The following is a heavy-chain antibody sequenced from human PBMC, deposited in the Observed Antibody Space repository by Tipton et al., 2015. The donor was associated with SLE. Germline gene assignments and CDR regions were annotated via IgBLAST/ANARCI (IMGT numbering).Heavy chain of an antibody. CDR2: IYHSGST. D-gene: IGHD3-10*01. CDR1: GYSISSGYY. V-gene: IGHV4-38-2*01. Sequence: TLSLTCAVSGYSISSGYYWGWIRQPPGKGLEWIGSIYHSGSTYYNPSLKSRVTISVDTSKNQFSLKLSSVTAADTAVYYCARGHYYYGSGSYLNWFDPWGQGTLVTVSS. CDR3: ARGHYYYGSGSYLNWFDP. J-gene: IGHJ5*02.